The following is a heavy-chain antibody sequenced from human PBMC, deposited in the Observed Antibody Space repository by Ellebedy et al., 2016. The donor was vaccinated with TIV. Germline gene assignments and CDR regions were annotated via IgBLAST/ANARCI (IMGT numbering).Heavy chain of an antibody. CDR1: GGSISSYY. J-gene: IGHJ5*02. CDR2: IYYSGST. CDR3: ARDPGAGVAATGWFDP. Sequence: SETLSLXCTVSGGSISSYYWSWIRQPPGKGLEWIGYIYYSGSTNYNPSLKSRVTISVDTSKNQFSLKLSSVTAADTAVYYCARDPGAGVAATGWFDPWGQGTLVTVSS. V-gene: IGHV4-59*01. D-gene: IGHD2-15*01.